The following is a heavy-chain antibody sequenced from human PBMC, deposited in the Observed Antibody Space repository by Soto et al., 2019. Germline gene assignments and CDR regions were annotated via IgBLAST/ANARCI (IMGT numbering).Heavy chain of an antibody. Sequence: ASVKVSCKASGYTFTSYGISWVRQAPGQGLEWMGWISAYNGNTNYAQKLQGRVTMITDTSTSTAYMELRSLRSDDTAVYYCARHDSSGYYRRSGAFDIWGQGTMVTVSS. CDR2: ISAYNGNT. V-gene: IGHV1-18*01. D-gene: IGHD3-22*01. CDR3: ARHDSSGYYRRSGAFDI. CDR1: GYTFTSYG. J-gene: IGHJ3*02.